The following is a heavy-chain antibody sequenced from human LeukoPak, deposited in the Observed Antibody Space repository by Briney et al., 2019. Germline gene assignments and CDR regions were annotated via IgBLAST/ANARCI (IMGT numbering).Heavy chain of an antibody. J-gene: IGHJ4*02. CDR2: ISGSGGST. V-gene: IGHV3-23*01. CDR3: AKGDRSGSYPYFDS. D-gene: IGHD1-26*01. CDR1: GFTFGSYA. Sequence: SGGSLRLSCAASGFTFGSYAMSWVRQAPGKGLEWVSAISGSGGSTYYADSVKGRFTISRDNSKNTLYLQMNSLRAEDTAVYYCAKGDRSGSYPYFDSWGQGTLVTVPS.